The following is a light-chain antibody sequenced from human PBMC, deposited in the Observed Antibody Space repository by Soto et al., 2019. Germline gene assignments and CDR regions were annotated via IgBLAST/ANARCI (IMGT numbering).Light chain of an antibody. CDR1: SSDVGGYNY. CDR3: SSYTSSSTRV. V-gene: IGLV2-14*03. J-gene: IGLJ1*01. CDR2: DVV. Sequence: QSALTQPASVSGSPGQSIAISCTGTSSDVGGYNYVSWYQQHPGKAPKLMIYDVVNRPSGVSTRFSGSKSGNTASLTISGRQAEDEADYYCSSYTSSSTRVFGTGTKLTVL.